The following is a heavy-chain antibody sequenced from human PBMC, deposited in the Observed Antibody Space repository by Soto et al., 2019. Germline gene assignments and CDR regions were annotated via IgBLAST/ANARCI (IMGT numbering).Heavy chain of an antibody. V-gene: IGHV3-30*18. D-gene: IGHD4-17*01. Sequence: QVQLVESGGGVVQPGRSLRLSCAASGFTFSSYGMHWVRQAPGKGLEWVAVISYDGSNKYYADSVKGRLTISRDNSKNTLYLQMNSLRAEDTAVYYCAKGDYGFQHWGQGTLVTVSS. J-gene: IGHJ1*01. CDR3: AKGDYGFQH. CDR1: GFTFSSYG. CDR2: ISYDGSNK.